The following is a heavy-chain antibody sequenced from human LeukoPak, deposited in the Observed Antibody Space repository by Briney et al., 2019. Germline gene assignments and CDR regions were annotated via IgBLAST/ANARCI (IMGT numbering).Heavy chain of an antibody. CDR2: ISYDGSNK. CDR3: AKGGQRYYDSSPEDWFDP. CDR1: GFTFSSYG. J-gene: IGHJ5*02. V-gene: IGHV3-30*18. Sequence: GGSLRLSCVASGFTFSSYGMHWVRQAPGKGLEWVAVISYDGSNKYYADSVKGRFTISRDNSKNTLYLQMNSLRAEDTAVYYCAKGGQRYYDSSPEDWFDPWGQGTLVTVSS. D-gene: IGHD3-22*01.